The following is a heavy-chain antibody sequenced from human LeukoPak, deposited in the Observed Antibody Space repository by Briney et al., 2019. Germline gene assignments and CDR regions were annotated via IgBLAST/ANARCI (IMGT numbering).Heavy chain of an antibody. Sequence: SETLSLTCAASGGSISSSNWWSWVRQPPGKGLEWIGYIYYSGSTNYKPSLKSRVTISVDTSKNQFSLRLSSVAAADTAVYFCARDAGRDAFDIWGQGTLVIVSS. V-gene: IGHV4-4*02. D-gene: IGHD6-13*01. CDR3: ARDAGRDAFDI. CDR1: GGSISSSNW. CDR2: IYYSGST. J-gene: IGHJ3*02.